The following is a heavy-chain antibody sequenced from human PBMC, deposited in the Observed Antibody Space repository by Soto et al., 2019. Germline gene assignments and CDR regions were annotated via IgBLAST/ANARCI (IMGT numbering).Heavy chain of an antibody. CDR1: GFTFSSYA. CDR3: ASLEYSSSSRRRDAFDI. J-gene: IGHJ3*02. D-gene: IGHD6-6*01. V-gene: IGHV3-23*01. CDR2: ISGSGGST. Sequence: GGSLRLSCAASGFTFSSYAMSWVRQAPGKGLEWVSAISGSGGSTYYADSVKGRFTISRDNSKNTLYLQMNSLRAEDTAVYYCASLEYSSSSRRRDAFDIWGQGTMVTVSS.